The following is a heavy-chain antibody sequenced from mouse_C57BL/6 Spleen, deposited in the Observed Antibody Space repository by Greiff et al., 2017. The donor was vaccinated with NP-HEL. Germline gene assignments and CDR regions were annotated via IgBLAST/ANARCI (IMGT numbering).Heavy chain of an antibody. CDR1: GYAFSSYW. J-gene: IGHJ1*03. Sequence: QVQLQQSGAELVKPGASVKISCKASGYAFSSYWMNWVKQRPGKGLEWIGQIYPGDGDTNYNGKFKGKATLTADKSSSTAYMQLSSLTSEDSAVYFCAAVTTVVATDWYFDVWGTGTTVTVSS. CDR3: AAVTTVVATDWYFDV. CDR2: IYPGDGDT. D-gene: IGHD1-1*01. V-gene: IGHV1-80*01.